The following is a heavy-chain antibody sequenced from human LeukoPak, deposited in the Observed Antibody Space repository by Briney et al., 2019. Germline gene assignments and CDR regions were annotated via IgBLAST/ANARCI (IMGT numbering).Heavy chain of an antibody. J-gene: IGHJ4*02. Sequence: GSSVKVSCKASGGTFTSYAISWVRQAPGQGREWMGGIITIFGIANYAQKFQGRVTITADKSTSTAYMELSSLRSEDTAVYYCARWGEDYYDSSGYYHDWGQGTLVTVSS. D-gene: IGHD3-22*01. V-gene: IGHV1-69*17. CDR2: IITIFGIA. CDR1: GGTFTSYA. CDR3: ARWGEDYYDSSGYYHD.